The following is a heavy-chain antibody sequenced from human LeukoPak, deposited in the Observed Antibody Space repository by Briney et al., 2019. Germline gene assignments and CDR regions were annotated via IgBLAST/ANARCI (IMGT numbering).Heavy chain of an antibody. J-gene: IGHJ6*03. CDR1: GFTFSNYN. CDR2: ISGSGDTI. V-gene: IGHV3-48*01. Sequence: SGGSLRLSCAASGFTFSNYNMNWVRQAPGKGLEWVSYISGSGDTIYYADSLKGRFTISRDNAKTSLYLQMNSLRAEDTAVYYCARAIDPLQIRSYYYYMDVWGKGTTVTVSS. CDR3: ARAIDPLQIRSYYYYMDV. D-gene: IGHD4-11*01.